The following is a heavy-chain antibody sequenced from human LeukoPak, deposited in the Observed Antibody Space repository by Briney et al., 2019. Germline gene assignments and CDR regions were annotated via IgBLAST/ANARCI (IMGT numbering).Heavy chain of an antibody. CDR2: ISWNSGSI. V-gene: IGHV3-9*03. CDR1: GLSIGDYT. Sequence: GGSLRLSCEASGLSIGDYTMHWVRQVPGKGLEWVSGISWNSGSIDYADSVKGRFTISRDNAKNSLYLQMNSLRAEDMALYYCAKGSASSYIAALDYWGQGTLVTVSS. J-gene: IGHJ4*02. CDR3: AKGSASSYIAALDY. D-gene: IGHD6-13*01.